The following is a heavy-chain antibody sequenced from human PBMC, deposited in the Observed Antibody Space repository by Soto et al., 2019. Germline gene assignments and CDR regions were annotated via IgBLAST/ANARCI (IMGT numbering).Heavy chain of an antibody. Sequence: QITLKESGPSLVKPTQTLTLTCTFSGFSLSTGGVGVGWIRQPPGKALEWLALIYWDDDKRYSPSLRSRLTVSKDTSKDQVVLTMTNMDPVDTATYYCVHSRCGGDCLQSYSSHYYYGMDVWGQGTTVTVS. CDR3: VHSRCGGDCLQSYSSHYYYGMDV. V-gene: IGHV2-5*02. CDR1: GFSLSTGGVG. J-gene: IGHJ6*02. CDR2: IYWDDDK. D-gene: IGHD2-21*02.